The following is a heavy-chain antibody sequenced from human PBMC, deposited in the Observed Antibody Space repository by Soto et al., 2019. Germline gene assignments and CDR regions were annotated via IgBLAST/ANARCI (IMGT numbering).Heavy chain of an antibody. V-gene: IGHV1-46*01. J-gene: IGHJ3*02. Sequence: QVHLVQTAAQVKRPGASVNISCKASGYMFTRYYIHWVRQAPGQGLQWMGMINPSGGRTKYAQLFQGRVTMTAHPSTNTAHMELSSLRSDDTAVFYCARVESCGGPCYSDHPDAFDMWGQGTVVTVSS. CDR3: ARVESCGGPCYSDHPDAFDM. CDR1: GYMFTRYY. CDR2: INPSGGRT. D-gene: IGHD2-21*02.